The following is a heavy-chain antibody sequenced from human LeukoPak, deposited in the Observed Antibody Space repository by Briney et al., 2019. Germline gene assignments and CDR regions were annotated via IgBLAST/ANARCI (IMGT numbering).Heavy chain of an antibody. CDR3: ARELMTNGDDY. J-gene: IGHJ4*02. D-gene: IGHD7-27*01. CDR2: INPSGGST. CDR1: GYTFTSYY. V-gene: IGHV1-46*01. Sequence: ASVKVSCKASGYTFTSYYMHRARQAPGQGLEWMGIINPSGGSTSYAQKFQGRVTMTRDTSTSTVYMELSSLRSEDTAVYYCARELMTNGDDYWGQGTLVTVSS.